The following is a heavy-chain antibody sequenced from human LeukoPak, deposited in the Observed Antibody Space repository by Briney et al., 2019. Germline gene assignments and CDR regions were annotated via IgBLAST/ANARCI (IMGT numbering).Heavy chain of an antibody. CDR2: MNPNSGNT. J-gene: IGHJ4*02. CDR1: GYTFTSYD. V-gene: IGHV1-8*01. D-gene: IGHD5-24*01. CDR3: ARGGGMATITDY. Sequence: ASVKVSCKASGYTFTSYDINWVRQTTGQGLEWMGWMNPNSGNTGYAQKFQGRVTMTRNTSISTAYMELSSLRSEDTAVYYCARGGGMATITDYWGQGTLVTVSS.